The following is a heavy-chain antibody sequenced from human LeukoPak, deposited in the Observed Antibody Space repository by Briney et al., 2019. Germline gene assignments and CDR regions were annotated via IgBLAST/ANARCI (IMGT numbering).Heavy chain of an antibody. CDR1: GFTFSSYG. CDR2: IWYDGSNK. J-gene: IGHJ3*02. CDR3: AKDRGGAYYESSVDI. Sequence: PGGSLRLSCAASGFTFSSYGMHWVRQAPGKGLEWVAVIWYDGSNKYYADSVKGRFTISRDNSKNTLYLQMNSLRAEDTAVYYCAKDRGGAYYESSVDIWGQGTMVTVSS. D-gene: IGHD3-22*01. V-gene: IGHV3-33*06.